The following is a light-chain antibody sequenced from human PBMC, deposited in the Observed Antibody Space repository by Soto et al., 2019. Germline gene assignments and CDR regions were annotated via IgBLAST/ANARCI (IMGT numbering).Light chain of an antibody. J-gene: IGKJ1*01. Sequence: EIVMTQSPATLSVSPGERATLSCRASQSVSSNLAWYQQKPGQAPRLLIHGASTRATGIPARFSGSGSGTEFTRTISSLQFEDFAVYYCQQYNNWRTFGQGTKVEIK. CDR3: QQYNNWRT. CDR2: GAS. CDR1: QSVSSN. V-gene: IGKV3-15*01.